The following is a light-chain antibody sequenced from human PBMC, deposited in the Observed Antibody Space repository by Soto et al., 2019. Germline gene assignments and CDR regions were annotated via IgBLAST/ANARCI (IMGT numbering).Light chain of an antibody. Sequence: QSALTQPASVSGSPGQAITISCTGTSSDVGGHSRVSWFQQYPGKAPKLLIFEVSKRPSGVSNRFSGSKSGNTASLTISLLQAEDEADYYCSSYTSSVAWVFGTGTKLTVL. J-gene: IGLJ1*01. CDR3: SSYTSSVAWV. CDR2: EVS. CDR1: SSDVGGHSR. V-gene: IGLV2-14*01.